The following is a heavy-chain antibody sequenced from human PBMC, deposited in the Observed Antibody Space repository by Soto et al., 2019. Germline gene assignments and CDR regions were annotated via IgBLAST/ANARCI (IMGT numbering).Heavy chain of an antibody. CDR3: ASNLIEAALRPAYYYYGMDV. CDR1: GFTFSSYA. Sequence: GGSLRLSCAASGFTFSSYAMSWVRQAPGKGLEWVSAISGSGGSTYYADSVKGRFTISRDNSKNTLYLQMNRLRAEDTAVYYCASNLIEAALRPAYYYYGMDVWGQGTTVTVSS. CDR2: ISGSGGST. V-gene: IGHV3-23*01. J-gene: IGHJ6*02. D-gene: IGHD6-13*01.